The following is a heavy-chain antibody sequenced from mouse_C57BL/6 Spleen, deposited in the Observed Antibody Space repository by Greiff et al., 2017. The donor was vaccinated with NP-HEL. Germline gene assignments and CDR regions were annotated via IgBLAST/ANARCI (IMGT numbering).Heavy chain of an antibody. V-gene: IGHV5-17*01. CDR1: GFTFSDYG. CDR3: ERGGLGWDLDV. D-gene: IGHD2-4*01. CDR2: ISSGSSTI. Sequence: EVQLVESGGGLVKPGGSLKLSCAASGFTFSDYGMHWVRQAPEKGLEWVAYISSGSSTIYYAATVKGRFTISRDNAKNTLFLQMTSLRSEETDMYYCERGGLGWDLDVWGKGTTGTVAS. J-gene: IGHJ1*03.